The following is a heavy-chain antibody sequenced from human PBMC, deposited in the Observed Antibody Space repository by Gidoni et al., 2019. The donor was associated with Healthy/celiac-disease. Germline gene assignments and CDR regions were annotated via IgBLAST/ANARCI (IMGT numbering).Heavy chain of an antibody. CDR3: ARTNDFWSGYYKIGNDY. Sequence: EVQLVESGGGLVKPGGSLRLSCAASGFTFSRNSMNWVRQAPGKGLEWFSSISSSSSYIYYADSVEGRFTISRDNAKNSLYLQMNSLRAEDTAVYYCARTNDFWSGYYKIGNDYWGQGTLVTVSS. CDR2: ISSSSSYI. D-gene: IGHD3-3*01. J-gene: IGHJ4*02. CDR1: GFTFSRNS. V-gene: IGHV3-21*01.